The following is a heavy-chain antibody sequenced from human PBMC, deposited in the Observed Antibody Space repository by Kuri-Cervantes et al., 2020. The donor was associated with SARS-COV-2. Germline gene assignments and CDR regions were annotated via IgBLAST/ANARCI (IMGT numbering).Heavy chain of an antibody. Sequence: LSLTCAASGFTFSSYSMNWVRQAPGKGLEWVSSISSSSSYIYYADSVKGRFTISRDNSKNTLYLQMNSLRAEDTAVYYCANGYGDNHRSPFNYWGQGTLVTVSS. J-gene: IGHJ4*02. CDR2: ISSSSSYI. D-gene: IGHD4-17*01. CDR3: ANGYGDNHRSPFNY. CDR1: GFTFSSYS. V-gene: IGHV3-21*04.